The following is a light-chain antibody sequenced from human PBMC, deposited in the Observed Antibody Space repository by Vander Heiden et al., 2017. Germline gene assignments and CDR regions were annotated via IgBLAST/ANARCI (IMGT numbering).Light chain of an antibody. CDR1: QSLLHSNGYNY. CDR3: MQALQTPLT. V-gene: IGKV2-28*01. CDR2: LGT. Sequence: DIVMTQSPLSLPVTPGAPASISCRSSQSLLHSNGYNYLGWYLQKAGQSPQLLIYLGTNRASGVPDRFSGSGSGTDFTLKISRVEAEDVGVYYCMQALQTPLTFGGGTKVEIK. J-gene: IGKJ4*01.